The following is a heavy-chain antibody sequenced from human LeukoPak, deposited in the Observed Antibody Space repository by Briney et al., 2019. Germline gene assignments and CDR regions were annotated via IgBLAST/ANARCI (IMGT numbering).Heavy chain of an antibody. CDR3: GGGGYLLDY. D-gene: IGHD1-26*01. V-gene: IGHV3-74*01. J-gene: IGHJ4*02. CDR2: INTDGGNT. Sequence: PGGSLRLSCAASGFAFNTDWMNWARQAPGKGLVWVARINTDGGNTAYADSVKGRFTISRDNAKNTLYLQMNSLRVEDTAVYYCGGGGYLLDYWGQGTLVTVSS. CDR1: GFAFNTDW.